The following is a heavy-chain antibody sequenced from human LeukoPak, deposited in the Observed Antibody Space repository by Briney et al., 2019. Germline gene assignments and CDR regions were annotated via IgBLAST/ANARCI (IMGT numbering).Heavy chain of an antibody. Sequence: GGSLTLSCAASGFTFSSFVLSWVRQAPGKGLEWVSGISGSTSTTYYADSVKGRFSISRDNSKNTVYLQVHSLRAEDTAVYYCAKDSGLGALDYWGQGTLVTVSS. J-gene: IGHJ4*02. CDR2: ISGSTSTT. CDR1: GFTFSSFV. CDR3: AKDSGLGALDY. V-gene: IGHV3-23*01. D-gene: IGHD1-26*01.